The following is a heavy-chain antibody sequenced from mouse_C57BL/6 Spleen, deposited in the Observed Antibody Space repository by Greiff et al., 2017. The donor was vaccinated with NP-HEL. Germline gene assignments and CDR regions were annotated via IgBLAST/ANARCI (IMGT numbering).Heavy chain of an antibody. CDR2: INPNNGGT. CDR1: GYTFTDYY. D-gene: IGHD2-3*01. J-gene: IGHJ3*01. CDR3: AREGNDGYYAWFAY. V-gene: IGHV1-26*01. Sequence: VQLQQSGPELVKPGASVKISCKASGYTFTDYYMNWVKQSHGKSLEWIGDINPNNGGTSYNQKFKGKATLTVDKSSSTAYMELRSLTSEDSAVYYCAREGNDGYYAWFAYWGQGTLVTVSA.